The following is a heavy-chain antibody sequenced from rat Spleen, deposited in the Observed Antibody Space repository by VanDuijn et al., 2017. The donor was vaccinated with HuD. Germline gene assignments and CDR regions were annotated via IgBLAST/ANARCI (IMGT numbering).Heavy chain of an antibody. V-gene: IGHV5-19*01. CDR3: ATAPRFITTTGYFDY. CDR1: GFTFSNYG. D-gene: IGHD1-10*01. CDR2: ISPSGGIT. Sequence: EVQLVESGGGLVQPGRSLKISCAASGFTFSNYGMAWVRQAPTKGLEWVASISPSGGITYYRDSVKGRFTISRDNAESTLYLQMDSLRSEDTATYYCATAPRFITTTGYFDYWGQGVMVTVSS. J-gene: IGHJ2*01.